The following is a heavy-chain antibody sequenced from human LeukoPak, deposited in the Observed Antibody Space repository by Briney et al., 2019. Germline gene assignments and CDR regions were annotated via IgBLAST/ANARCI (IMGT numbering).Heavy chain of an antibody. CDR1: GGSINSYY. Sequence: SETLSLTCTVSGGSINSYYWNWIRQPPGKGLEWIGEINHSGSTNYNPSLESRVTISVDTSKNQFSLKLSSVTAADTAVYYCARRDSSGYLVDYWGQGTLVTVSS. D-gene: IGHD3-22*01. J-gene: IGHJ4*02. V-gene: IGHV4-34*01. CDR3: ARRDSSGYLVDY. CDR2: INHSGST.